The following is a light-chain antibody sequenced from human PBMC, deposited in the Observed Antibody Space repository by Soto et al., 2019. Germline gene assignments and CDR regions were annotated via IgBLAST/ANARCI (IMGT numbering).Light chain of an antibody. V-gene: IGLV2-8*01. CDR3: SSYAGSNNLGV. J-gene: IGLJ1*01. CDR1: SSDVGGYNY. Sequence: QSVLTQPPSASGSPGQSVTISCTGTSSDVGGYNYVSWYQQHPGKAPKLMISEVSKRPSGVPDRFSGSKSGNTASLTVSGLQAEDEAEYYCSSYAGSNNLGVFGTGTKLTVL. CDR2: EVS.